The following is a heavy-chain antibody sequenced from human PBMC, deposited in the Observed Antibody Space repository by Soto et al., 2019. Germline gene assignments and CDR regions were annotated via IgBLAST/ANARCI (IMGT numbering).Heavy chain of an antibody. Sequence: EVQLVESGGGLVQPGGSLRLSCAASGFTFSSHWMHWVRQAPGKGLVWVSRINSDGTQTAADSVKGRFTISRDNAKNTLYLQMNRLRAEDTAVYYCARGWGEGLPRQPPSDDWGQGTLVTVSS. CDR2: INSDGTQT. D-gene: IGHD3-3*01. CDR3: ARGWGEGLPRQPPSDD. V-gene: IGHV3-74*01. J-gene: IGHJ4*02. CDR1: GFTFSSHW.